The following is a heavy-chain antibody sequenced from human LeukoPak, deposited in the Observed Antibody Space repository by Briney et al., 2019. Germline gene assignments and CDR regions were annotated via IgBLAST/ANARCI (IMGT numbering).Heavy chain of an antibody. CDR3: SRRPRIAVAGPPFDY. CDR2: INHSGST. D-gene: IGHD6-19*01. Sequence: PSETLSLTCAVSGGSFSGYYWSWIRQPPGEGLEWIGEINHSGSTNYNPSLKSRVTISVDTSQNQFSLKLTSVTAADTAVYYCSRRPRIAVAGPPFDYWGQGTLVTVSS. V-gene: IGHV4-34*01. J-gene: IGHJ4*02. CDR1: GGSFSGYY.